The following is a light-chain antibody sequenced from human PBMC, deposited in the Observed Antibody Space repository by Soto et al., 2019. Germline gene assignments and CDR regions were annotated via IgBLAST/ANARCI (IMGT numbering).Light chain of an antibody. CDR1: QSVSSN. CDR3: QQYTMAET. CDR2: GAS. J-gene: IGKJ1*01. Sequence: EIVMTQSPATLSVSPGERATLSCRASQSVSSNLAWYQQKPGQAPRLLIYGASTRATGIPARFSGSGSGTEFTLTISSLQSEDFAVYYCQQYTMAETFGQGTKVDIK. V-gene: IGKV3-15*01.